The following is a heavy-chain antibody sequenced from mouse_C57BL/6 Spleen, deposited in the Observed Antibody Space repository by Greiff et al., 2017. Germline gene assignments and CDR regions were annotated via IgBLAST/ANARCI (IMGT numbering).Heavy chain of an antibody. V-gene: IGHV1-55*01. CDR3: AREIYYDSENYFDY. D-gene: IGHD2-4*01. CDR2: IYPGSGST. J-gene: IGHJ2*01. Sequence: QVQLKQPGAELVKPGASVKMSCKASGYTFTSYWITWVKQRPGQGLEWIGDIYPGSGSTNYNEKFKSKATLTVDTSSSTAYMQLSSLTSEDSAVYYCAREIYYDSENYFDYWGQGTTLTVSS. CDR1: GYTFTSYW.